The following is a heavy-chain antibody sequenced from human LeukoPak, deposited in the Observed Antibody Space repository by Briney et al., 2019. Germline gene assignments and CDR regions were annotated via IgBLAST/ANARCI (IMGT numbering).Heavy chain of an antibody. CDR2: INHSGST. Sequence: SETLSLTCAVYGGSFSGCYWSWIRQPPGKRLEWIGEINHSGSTNYNPSLKSRVTISVDTSKNQFSLKLSSVTAADTAVYYCARGLRWLPGDYWGQGTLVTVSS. CDR3: ARGLRWLPGDY. CDR1: GGSFSGCY. J-gene: IGHJ4*02. V-gene: IGHV4-34*01. D-gene: IGHD4-23*01.